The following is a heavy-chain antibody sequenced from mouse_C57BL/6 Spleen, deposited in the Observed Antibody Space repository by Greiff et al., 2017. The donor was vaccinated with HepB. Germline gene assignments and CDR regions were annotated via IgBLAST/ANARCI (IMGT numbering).Heavy chain of an antibody. CDR1: GYTFTDYY. CDR2: IYPGSGNT. V-gene: IGHV1-76*01. CDR3: ALIYYDYDGFAY. J-gene: IGHJ3*01. Sequence: VQGVESGAELVRPGASVKLSCKASGYTFTDYYINWVKQRPGQGLEWIARIYPGSGNTYYNEKFKGKATLTAEKSSSTAYMQLSSLTSEDSAVYFCALIYYDYDGFAYWGQGTLVTVSA. D-gene: IGHD2-4*01.